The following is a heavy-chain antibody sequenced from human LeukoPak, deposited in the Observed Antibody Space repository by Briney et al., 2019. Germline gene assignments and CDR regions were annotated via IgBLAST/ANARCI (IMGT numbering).Heavy chain of an antibody. D-gene: IGHD2-2*02. Sequence: GASVKVSCKASGYTITGYYMHWVRQAPGQGLEWMGWINPNSGGTNYAQKFQGRVTMTRDTSISTAYMELSRLRSDDTAVYYCARDLYLRADYYYGMDVWGQGTTVTVSS. CDR1: GYTITGYY. V-gene: IGHV1-2*02. CDR3: ARDLYLRADYYYGMDV. CDR2: INPNSGGT. J-gene: IGHJ6*02.